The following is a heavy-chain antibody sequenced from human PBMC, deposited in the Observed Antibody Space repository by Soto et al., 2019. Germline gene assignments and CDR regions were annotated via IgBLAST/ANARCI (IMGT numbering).Heavy chain of an antibody. D-gene: IGHD6-19*01. J-gene: IGHJ4*02. V-gene: IGHV4-34*01. CDR3: ARGGDSSGWDEKFDY. CDR2: INHSGST. CDR1: GGSFSGYY. Sequence: SETLSLTCAVYGGSFSGYYWSWIRQPPGKGLEWIGEINHSGSTNYNPSLKSRVTISVDTSKNQFSLKLSSVTAADTAVYYCARGGDSSGWDEKFDYWGQGTLVTVSS.